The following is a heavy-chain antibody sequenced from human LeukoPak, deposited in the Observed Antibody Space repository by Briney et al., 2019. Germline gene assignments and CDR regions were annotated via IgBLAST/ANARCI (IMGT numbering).Heavy chain of an antibody. CDR2: INPNSGGT. J-gene: IGHJ4*02. Sequence: ASVKVSCKASGYTSTGYYMHWVRQAPGQGLEWMGWINPNSGGTNYAQKFQGRVTMTRDTSISTAYMELSRLRSDDTALYYCTRGSYYDSSGYSGVRLFDYWGQGTPATVPS. CDR1: GYTSTGYY. V-gene: IGHV1-2*02. CDR3: TRGSYYDSSGYSGVRLFDY. D-gene: IGHD3-22*01.